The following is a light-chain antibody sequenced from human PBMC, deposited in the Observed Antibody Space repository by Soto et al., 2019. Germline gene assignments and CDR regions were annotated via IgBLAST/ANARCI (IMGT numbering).Light chain of an antibody. CDR3: QSYDSSLSAVV. CDR2: GNS. J-gene: IGLJ2*01. V-gene: IGLV1-40*01. CDR1: SSNIGAGYD. Sequence: QSVLTQPPSVSGAPGQRVTISCTGSSSNIGAGYDVHWYQQLPGTAPKLLIYGNSNRPSGVPDRFSGSKSGTSASLAITGLQAEVEADYYCQSYDSSLSAVVFGGGTKLTVL.